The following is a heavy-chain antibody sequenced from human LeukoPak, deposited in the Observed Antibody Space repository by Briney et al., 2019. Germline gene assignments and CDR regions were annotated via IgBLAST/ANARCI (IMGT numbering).Heavy chain of an antibody. CDR2: VYYSGRT. V-gene: IGHV4-39*01. CDR3: ARQAEGFDY. J-gene: IGHJ4*02. CDR1: GGSISSSSYY. Sequence: NSSETLSLTCPVSGGSISSSSYYWGWIRQPPGKGLEWIGSVYYSGRTYYNPSLKSRVTISVDTSKNQFSLKLSSVTAADTAVYYCARQAEGFDYWGQGTLVTVSS.